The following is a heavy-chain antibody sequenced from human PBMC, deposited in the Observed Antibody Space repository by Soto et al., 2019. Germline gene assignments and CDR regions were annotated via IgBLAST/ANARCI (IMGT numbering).Heavy chain of an antibody. CDR1: GGSISSYY. CDR2: IYYTGYT. D-gene: IGHD3-10*01. Sequence: SETLSLTCTVSGGSISSYYWSWIRQPPGKGLEWIGYIYYTGYTNYNPSLKSRVTISVDTSKNQFSLNVSSVTAADTAVYYRARVKWFGESGFDYWGQGTLVTVPQ. J-gene: IGHJ4*02. CDR3: ARVKWFGESGFDY. V-gene: IGHV4-59*01.